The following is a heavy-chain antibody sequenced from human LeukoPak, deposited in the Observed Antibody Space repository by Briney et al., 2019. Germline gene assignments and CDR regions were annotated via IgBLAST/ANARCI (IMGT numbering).Heavy chain of an antibody. D-gene: IGHD6-13*01. V-gene: IGHV4-38-2*02. Sequence: PSETLSLTCTVSGYSISSGYYWGWIRQPPGKGLEWIGSIYHSGSTYYNPSLKSRVTISVDTSKNQFSLKLSFVTAADTAVYYCARDHSIAAAGNFDYWGQGTLVTVSS. CDR3: ARDHSIAAAGNFDY. CDR2: IYHSGST. CDR1: GYSISSGYY. J-gene: IGHJ4*02.